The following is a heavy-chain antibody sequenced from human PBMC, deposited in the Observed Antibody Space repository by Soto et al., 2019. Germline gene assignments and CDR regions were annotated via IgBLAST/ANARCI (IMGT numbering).Heavy chain of an antibody. CDR2: IYFNGTT. CDR3: ARGKGTHKY. J-gene: IGHJ4*02. V-gene: IGHV4-59*01. CDR1: GVTLSGYY. Sequence: SETLSLTCTVSGVTLSGYYWSWIRQTPGKTLERIGCIYFNGTTNYNPSLKSRVTISLDMSKNQFSLKLRSVTATDTAVYHCARGKGTHKYWGRGTLVT. D-gene: IGHD3-10*01.